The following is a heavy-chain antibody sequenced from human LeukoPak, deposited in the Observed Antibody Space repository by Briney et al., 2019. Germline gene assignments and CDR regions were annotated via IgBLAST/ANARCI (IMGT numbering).Heavy chain of an antibody. Sequence: GGTLRLSCAASGFTFSSYGMSWVRQAPGKGLEWVSAISGSGGSTYYADSVKGRFTISRDNSKNTLYLQMNSLRAEDTAVYYCAKDSLGYCSSTRCYWNAFDIWGQGTMVTVSS. V-gene: IGHV3-23*01. D-gene: IGHD2-2*01. CDR2: ISGSGGST. CDR3: AKDSLGYCSSTRCYWNAFDI. CDR1: GFTFSSYG. J-gene: IGHJ3*02.